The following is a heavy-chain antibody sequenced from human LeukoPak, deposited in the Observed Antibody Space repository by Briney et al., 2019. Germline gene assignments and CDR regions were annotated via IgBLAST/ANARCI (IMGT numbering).Heavy chain of an antibody. Sequence: PGGSLRLSCAASGFIFSSYAMSWVSQAPGKGLEWISGIGGSGRNTYSADSMKGRFTISRDNSKSTLYLQMNSLRVEDTALYYCAKGLYLPGDFVYWGQGALVTVSS. D-gene: IGHD2-8*01. CDR2: IGGSGRNT. J-gene: IGHJ4*02. CDR3: AKGLYLPGDFVY. V-gene: IGHV3-23*01. CDR1: GFIFSSYA.